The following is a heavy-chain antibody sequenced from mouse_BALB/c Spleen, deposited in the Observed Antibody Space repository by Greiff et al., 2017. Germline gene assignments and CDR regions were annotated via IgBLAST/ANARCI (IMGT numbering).Heavy chain of an antibody. Sequence: EVQLQESGGGLVQPGGSMKLSCVASGFTFSNYWMNWVRQSPEKGLEWVAEIRLKSNNYATHYAESVKGRFTISRDDSKSSVYLQMNNLRAEDTGIYYCTRSSPITTVVATDAMDYWGQGTSVTVSS. CDR2: IRLKSNNYAT. CDR3: TRSSPITTVVATDAMDY. CDR1: GFTFSNYW. V-gene: IGHV6-6*02. D-gene: IGHD1-1*01. J-gene: IGHJ4*01.